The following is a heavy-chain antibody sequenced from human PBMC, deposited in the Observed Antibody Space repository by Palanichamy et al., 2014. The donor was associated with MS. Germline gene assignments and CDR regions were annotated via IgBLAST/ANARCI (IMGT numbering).Heavy chain of an antibody. CDR3: ARSGGHCTNGVCPYYYYYYAMDV. CDR1: GGTFSSYA. V-gene: IGHV1-69*01. Sequence: QVQLVQSGAEVRKPGSSVKVXCKASGGTFSSYALSWVRQAPGQGLEWMGGIIPMFGTTNYAQTFQGRVTITADEATSSAYMELSALRSEDTAVYYCARSGGHCTNGVCPYYYYYYAMDVWGQGTTVTVSS. D-gene: IGHD2-8*01. CDR2: IIPMFGTT. J-gene: IGHJ6*02.